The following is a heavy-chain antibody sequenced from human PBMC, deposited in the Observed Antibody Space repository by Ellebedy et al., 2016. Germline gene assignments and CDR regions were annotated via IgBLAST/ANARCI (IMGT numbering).Heavy chain of an antibody. CDR3: AREVIAAAGIQPNFDY. CDR2: ISAYNGNT. V-gene: IGHV1-18*01. D-gene: IGHD6-13*01. J-gene: IGHJ4*02. CDR1: GYTFTSYG. Sequence: ASVKVSCKASGYTFTSYGISWVRQAPGQGLEWMGWISAYNGNTNYAQKLQGRVTMTTDTSTRTAYMELRSLRSEDTAVYYCAREVIAAAGIQPNFDYWGQGTLVTVSS.